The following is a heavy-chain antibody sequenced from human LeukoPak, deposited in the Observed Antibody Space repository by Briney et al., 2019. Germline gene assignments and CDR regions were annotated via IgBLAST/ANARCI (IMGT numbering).Heavy chain of an antibody. CDR2: ISRSSYYI. J-gene: IGHJ4*02. D-gene: IGHD1-1*01. V-gene: IGHV3-21*04. CDR1: GFTFSSYE. CDR3: ATINFRPY. Sequence: GGSLRLSCAASGFTFSSYEMNWVRQAPGKGLEWVSSISRSSYYIYYTDSVKGRFTISRDDAKNSLFLQMNSLRAEDTAIYYCATINFRPYWGQGTLVTVSS.